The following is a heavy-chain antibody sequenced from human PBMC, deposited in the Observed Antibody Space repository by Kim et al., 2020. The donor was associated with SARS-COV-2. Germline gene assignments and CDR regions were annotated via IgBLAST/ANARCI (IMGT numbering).Heavy chain of an antibody. Sequence: SETLSLTCAVSGGSISSGGYSWSWIRQPPGKGLEWIGYIYHSGSTYYNPSLKSRVTISVDRSKNQFSLKLSSVTAADTAVYYCARGPAAAALQNWGQGTLVTVSS. D-gene: IGHD6-13*01. CDR3: ARGPAAAALQN. CDR1: GGSISSGGYS. J-gene: IGHJ4*02. V-gene: IGHV4-30-2*01. CDR2: IYHSGST.